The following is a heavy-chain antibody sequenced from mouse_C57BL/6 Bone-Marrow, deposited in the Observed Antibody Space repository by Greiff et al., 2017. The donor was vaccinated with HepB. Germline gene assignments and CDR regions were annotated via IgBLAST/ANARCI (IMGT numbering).Heavy chain of an antibody. Sequence: VQLQESGAELVRPGASVTLSCKASGYTFTDYEMHWVKQTPVHGLEWIGAIDPETGGTAYNQKFKGKAIQTADKSSSTAYMELRSLTSEDSAVYYCTRSKVPYYYGSRGFDYWGQGTTLTVSS. CDR2: IDPETGGT. CDR3: TRSKVPYYYGSRGFDY. J-gene: IGHJ2*01. CDR1: GYTFTDYE. D-gene: IGHD1-1*01. V-gene: IGHV1-15*01.